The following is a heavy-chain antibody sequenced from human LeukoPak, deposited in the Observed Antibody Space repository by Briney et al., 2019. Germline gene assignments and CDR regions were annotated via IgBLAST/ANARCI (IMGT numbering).Heavy chain of an antibody. V-gene: IGHV4-59*01. CDR2: IYYSGST. CDR3: ARRQGDY. J-gene: IGHJ4*02. CDR1: GGSISSYY. Sequence: PSETLSLTCTVSGGSISSYYWSWIRQPPGKGLEWIGYIYYSGSTNYNPSLKSRVTISVDTSKNQFSLKLSSVTAADTAVYYCARRQGDYGGQGTLVTVSS.